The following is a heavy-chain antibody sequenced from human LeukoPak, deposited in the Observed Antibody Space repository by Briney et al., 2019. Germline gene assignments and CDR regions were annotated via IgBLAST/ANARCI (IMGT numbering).Heavy chain of an antibody. CDR1: GFTFSNYT. V-gene: IGHV3-30*04. Sequence: PGGSLRLSCAASGFTFSNYTIHWVRQAPGKGLEWVAVISYDGTNKYYADSVKGRFTISRDNAKNSLYLQMNSLRAEDTALYHCARKRPSARSSEFDYWGQGTLVTVSS. CDR2: ISYDGTNK. J-gene: IGHJ4*02. D-gene: IGHD6-19*01. CDR3: ARKRPSARSSEFDY.